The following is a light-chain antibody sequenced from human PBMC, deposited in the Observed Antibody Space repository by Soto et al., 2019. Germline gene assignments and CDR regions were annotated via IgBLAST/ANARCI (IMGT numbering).Light chain of an antibody. CDR3: TSYTISSTPVA. Sequence: QSALTQPASVSGSPGQSITISCTGISSDLGGYNSVSWYQQHPGKAPKLVIYDVSNRPSGVSDRFSGSKSGNTASLSISGRQAEDDADYYCTSYTISSTPVAFGGGTKLTVL. V-gene: IGLV2-14*03. CDR2: DVS. CDR1: SSDLGGYNS. J-gene: IGLJ2*01.